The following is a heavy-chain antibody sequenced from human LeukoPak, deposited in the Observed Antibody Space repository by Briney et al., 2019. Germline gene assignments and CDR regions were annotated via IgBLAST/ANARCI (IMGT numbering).Heavy chain of an antibody. Sequence: PGGSLRLSCAASGFTFSSYSMTWVRQAPGKGLEWVSSISSSSSYIYYADSVKGRFTISRDNAKNSLYLQMNSLRAEDTAVYYCARNARFLHYYGMDVWGQGTTVTVSS. V-gene: IGHV3-21*01. D-gene: IGHD3-3*01. CDR3: ARNARFLHYYGMDV. J-gene: IGHJ6*02. CDR2: ISSSSSYI. CDR1: GFTFSSYS.